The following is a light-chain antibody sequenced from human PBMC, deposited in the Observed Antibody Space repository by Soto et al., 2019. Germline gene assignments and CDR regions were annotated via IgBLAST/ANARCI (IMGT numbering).Light chain of an antibody. V-gene: IGKV1-5*03. CDR1: QTISSW. J-gene: IGKJ1*01. CDR2: KAS. CDR3: PHYNSYSEA. Sequence: DIQMTQSPSTLSGSVGDRVTITCRASQTISSWLAWYRQKPGKAPKLLIYKASTLKSGVPSRFSGSGSGTEFTLTISSLQPDDFATYYCPHYNSYSEAFGQGTKVDI.